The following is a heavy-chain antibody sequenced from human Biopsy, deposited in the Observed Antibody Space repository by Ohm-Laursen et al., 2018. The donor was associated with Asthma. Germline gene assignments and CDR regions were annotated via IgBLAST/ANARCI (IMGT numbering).Heavy chain of an antibody. V-gene: IGHV3-30*18. Sequence: SLRLSCTASGFTFSNYGMHWVRQAPGKGLDWVAVISFDGSNKNYTDSVKGRFTISRDNSRNTLHLQMNSLRAEDTAVYYCAKDVFPGWELRRGPDYWRQGTLVTVSS. CDR2: ISFDGSNK. CDR3: AKDVFPGWELRRGPDY. J-gene: IGHJ4*02. D-gene: IGHD1-26*01. CDR1: GFTFSNYG.